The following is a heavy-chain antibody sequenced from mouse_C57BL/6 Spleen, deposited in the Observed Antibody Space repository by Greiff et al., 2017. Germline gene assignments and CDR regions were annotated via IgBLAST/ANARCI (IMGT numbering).Heavy chain of an antibody. Sequence: QVQLQQPGAELVRPGSSVKLSCKASGYTFTSYWMDWVKQRPGQGLEWIGNIYPSDSDTHYNQKFKDKATLTVDKSSSTAYMQLSSRTSEDYAVYYCARWNDNYKYYFDDWGQGTTLTVSS. CDR3: ARWNDNYKYYFDD. J-gene: IGHJ2*01. CDR2: IYPSDSDT. D-gene: IGHD2-1*01. V-gene: IGHV1-61*01. CDR1: GYTFTSYW.